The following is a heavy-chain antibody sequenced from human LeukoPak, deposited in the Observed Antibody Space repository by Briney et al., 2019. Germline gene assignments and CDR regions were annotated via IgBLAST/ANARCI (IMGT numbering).Heavy chain of an antibody. J-gene: IGHJ4*02. D-gene: IGHD6-13*01. Sequence: SETLSLTCAVYGGSFSGYYWSWIRQPPGKGLEWIGEINHSGSTNYNPSLKSRVTISVDTSKNQFSLKLSSVTAADTAVYYCARGVAAAGTRVDYWGQGTLVTVSS. CDR3: ARGVAAAGTRVDY. CDR1: GGSFSGYY. V-gene: IGHV4-34*01. CDR2: INHSGST.